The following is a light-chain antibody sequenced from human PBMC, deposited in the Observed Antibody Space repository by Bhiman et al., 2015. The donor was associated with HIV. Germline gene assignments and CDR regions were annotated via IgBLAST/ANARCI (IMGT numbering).Light chain of an antibody. J-gene: IGLJ1*01. CDR3: VSWDTSLTAEV. Sequence: WYQQFPGTAPRLLIYDNDQRPSGIPDRFSGSKSGTSATLAIAGLQTGDEADYYCVSWDTSLTAEVFGPGTKVTVL. V-gene: IGLV1-51*01. CDR2: DND.